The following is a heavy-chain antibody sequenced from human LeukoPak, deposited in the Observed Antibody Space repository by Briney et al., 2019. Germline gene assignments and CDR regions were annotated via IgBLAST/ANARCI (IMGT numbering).Heavy chain of an antibody. V-gene: IGHV4-34*01. Sequence: SETLSLTRAVYGGSFSGYYWSWIRQPPGKGLEWVGEINHSGSIKYNPSLKSRVTISVDTYKAQFSLKLSYVTAADTAVYYCARGGGGSYYDAFDIWGQGKMVTVSS. CDR3: ARGGGGSYYDAFDI. D-gene: IGHD1-26*01. CDR1: GGSFSGYY. J-gene: IGHJ3*02. CDR2: INHSGSI.